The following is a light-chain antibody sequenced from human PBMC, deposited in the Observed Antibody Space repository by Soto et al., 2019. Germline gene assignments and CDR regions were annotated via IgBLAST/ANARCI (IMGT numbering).Light chain of an antibody. CDR3: CLYVGATTYV. CDR1: SGYVGTYSL. CDR2: EGH. V-gene: IGLV2-23*01. Sequence: QSALAQPASVSGSPGQSITISCTRASGYVGTYSLVSWYQQHPGKAPKVVIYEGHKRPSGVPDRFSGSTSVNTASLTISGLQTDDEADYYCCLYVGATTYVFGTGTKVTVL. J-gene: IGLJ1*01.